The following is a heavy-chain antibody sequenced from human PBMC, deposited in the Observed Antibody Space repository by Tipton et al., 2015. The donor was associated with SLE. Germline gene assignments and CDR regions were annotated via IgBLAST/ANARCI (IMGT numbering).Heavy chain of an antibody. CDR3: ARDWCSSTSCYGYYYMDV. CDR1: GGSISSDTYY. J-gene: IGHJ6*03. V-gene: IGHV4-61*02. D-gene: IGHD2-2*01. Sequence: TLSLTCTVSGGSISSDTYYWSWIRQPAGKGMEWIGRVYATGRTWYNPSLESRVTISVDTSKNQFSLKLTSVTAADTAVYYCARDWCSSTSCYGYYYMDVWGKGTTVTVSS. CDR2: VYATGRT.